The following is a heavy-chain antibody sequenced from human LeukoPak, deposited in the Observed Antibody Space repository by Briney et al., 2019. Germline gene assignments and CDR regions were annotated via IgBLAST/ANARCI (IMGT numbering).Heavy chain of an antibody. V-gene: IGHV4-31*03. CDR3: ARDSRSYYDSSGYYGTFDY. D-gene: IGHD3-22*01. Sequence: PSETLSLTCTVSGGSISSGDYYWNWLRQHPGKGLEWLVYIYYSGSTYYSPSLKSRVTISIDTSKNQVSLKLSSVTAADTAVYYCARDSRSYYDSSGYYGTFDYWGQGTLVTVSS. CDR1: GGSISSGDYY. J-gene: IGHJ4*02. CDR2: IYYSGST.